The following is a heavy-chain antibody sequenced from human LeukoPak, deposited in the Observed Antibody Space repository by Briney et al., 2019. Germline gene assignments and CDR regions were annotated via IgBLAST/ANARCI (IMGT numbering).Heavy chain of an antibody. CDR1: GGTFSSYA. Sequence: SVKVSCKASGGTFSSYAISWVRQAPGQGLEWMGGIIPIFGTANYAQKFQGRVTITTDESTSTAYMELSSLRSEDTAVYYCARWSGGYCSGGSCPLDYWGQGTLVTVSS. CDR2: IIPIFGTA. J-gene: IGHJ4*02. CDR3: ARWSGGYCSGGSCPLDY. D-gene: IGHD2-15*01. V-gene: IGHV1-69*05.